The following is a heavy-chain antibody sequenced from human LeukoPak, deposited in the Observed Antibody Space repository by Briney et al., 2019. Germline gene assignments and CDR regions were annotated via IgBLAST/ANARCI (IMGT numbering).Heavy chain of an antibody. V-gene: IGHV3-48*01. CDR2: ISSGNSNI. J-gene: IGHJ4*02. D-gene: IGHD5-24*01. Sequence: GGSLRLSCAASGFTFSSYTMNWVRQAPGKGLEWVSYISSGNSNIYYADSVKGRFTISRDNAKNSLYLQMNSLRAEDTAVYYCAGDGYNSRRFFDYWGQGTLVTVSS. CDR3: AGDGYNSRRFFDY. CDR1: GFTFSSYT.